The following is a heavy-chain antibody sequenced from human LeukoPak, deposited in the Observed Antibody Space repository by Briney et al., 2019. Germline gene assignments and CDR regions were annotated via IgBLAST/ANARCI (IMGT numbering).Heavy chain of an antibody. CDR1: GGSISSSSYY. CDR2: IYYGGST. V-gene: IGHV4-39*01. CDR3: ARHFWRATAFDP. D-gene: IGHD3-3*01. J-gene: IGHJ5*02. Sequence: SETLSLTCTVSGGSISSSSYYWGWIRQPPGKGLEWIGSIYYGGSTYYNPTLKSRVTISVDTSKNQFSLKLSSVTAADTAVYYCARHFWRATAFDPWGQGTLVTVSS.